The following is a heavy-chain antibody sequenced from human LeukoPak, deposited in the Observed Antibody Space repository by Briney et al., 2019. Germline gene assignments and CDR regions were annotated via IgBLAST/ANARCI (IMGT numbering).Heavy chain of an antibody. D-gene: IGHD5-18*01. Sequence: GGSLRLSCAASGFTFSSYAMSWVRQAPGKGLEWVSAISGSGGSTYYADSVKGRFTISRDNSKNTLYLQMNSLRAEDTAVYYCASARGYSYGVDAFDIWGQGTMVTVSS. CDR2: ISGSGGST. CDR3: ASARGYSYGVDAFDI. V-gene: IGHV3-23*01. CDR1: GFTFSSYA. J-gene: IGHJ3*02.